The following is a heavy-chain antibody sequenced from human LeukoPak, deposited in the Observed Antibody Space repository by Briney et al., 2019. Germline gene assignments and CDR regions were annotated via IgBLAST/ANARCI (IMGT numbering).Heavy chain of an antibody. Sequence: PSETLSLTCTVSGGSISSGSYYWSWIRQPAGKGLERIGRIYTSGSTNYNPSLKSRVTMSVDTSKNQFSLKLSSVTAADTAVYYCAREVYDSSGYYYLDYWGQGTLVTVSS. CDR2: IYTSGST. J-gene: IGHJ4*02. V-gene: IGHV4-61*02. CDR1: GGSISSGSYY. CDR3: AREVYDSSGYYYLDY. D-gene: IGHD3-22*01.